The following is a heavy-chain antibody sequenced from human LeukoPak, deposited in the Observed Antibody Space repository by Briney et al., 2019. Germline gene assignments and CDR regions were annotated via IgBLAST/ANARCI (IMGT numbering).Heavy chain of an antibody. Sequence: SETLSLTCTVSGGSISSSSYYWGWIRQPPGKGLEWIGSIYYSGSTYYNPSLKSRVTISVDTSKNQFSLQLNSVTPEDTAVYYCARVRGSYYNWFDPWGQGTLVTVSS. V-gene: IGHV4-39*01. D-gene: IGHD1-26*01. CDR1: GGSISSSSYY. CDR2: IYYSGST. J-gene: IGHJ5*02. CDR3: ARVRGSYYNWFDP.